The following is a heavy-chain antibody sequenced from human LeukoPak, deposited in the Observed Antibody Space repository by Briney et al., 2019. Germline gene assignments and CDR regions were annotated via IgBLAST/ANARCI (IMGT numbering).Heavy chain of an antibody. CDR1: GFTFNSYA. D-gene: IGHD1-26*01. J-gene: IGHJ4*02. Sequence: GGSLRLSCTASGFTFNSYAMNWVRQAPGKGLEWVSSTTFSGDSTYYGDSVKGRFTVSRDNARNSLSLQMNSLRVEDTAVYYCARDRQSGSHLNFFDYWGQGALVTVSS. CDR3: ARDRQSGSHLNFFDY. V-gene: IGHV3-21*01. CDR2: TTFSGDST.